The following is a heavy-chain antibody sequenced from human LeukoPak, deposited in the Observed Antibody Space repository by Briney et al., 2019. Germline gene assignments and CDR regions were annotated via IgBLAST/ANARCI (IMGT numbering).Heavy chain of an antibody. Sequence: SETLSLTCTVSGGSISSYYWGWVRQPPGKALEWIGNIFYSGSTYYSPSLKSRVTISLDTSRNQFSLKLNSVTAADTAVYYCAKSNGYGLIDIWGQGTMVTVSS. CDR1: GGSISSYY. CDR3: AKSNGYGLIDI. D-gene: IGHD3-10*01. J-gene: IGHJ3*02. V-gene: IGHV4-39*07. CDR2: IFYSGST.